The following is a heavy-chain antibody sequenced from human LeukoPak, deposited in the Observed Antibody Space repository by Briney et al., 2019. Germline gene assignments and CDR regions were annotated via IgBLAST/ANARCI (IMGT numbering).Heavy chain of an antibody. D-gene: IGHD6-13*01. V-gene: IGHV4-34*01. J-gene: IGHJ4*02. CDR3: PSRVLSSSWYLDDY. Sequence: SETLSLTCAVYGGSFSGYYWSWIRHPPGKGLEGIGEINHSGSTNYNPSLKSRVTISVDTSKNQFSLKLSSVTAADTAVYYCPSRVLSSSWYLDDYWGQGTLVTVSS. CDR2: INHSGST. CDR1: GGSFSGYY.